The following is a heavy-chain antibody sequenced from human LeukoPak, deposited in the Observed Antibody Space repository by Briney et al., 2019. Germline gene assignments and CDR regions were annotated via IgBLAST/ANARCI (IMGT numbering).Heavy chain of an antibody. CDR3: AKSYYYDSIGYRYYFDS. CDR2: ITGSGGST. V-gene: IGHV3-23*01. CDR1: GFTFSNYG. J-gene: IGHJ4*02. D-gene: IGHD3-22*01. Sequence: PGGSLRLSCAASGFTFSNYGLSWVRQAPGKGLEWVSGITGSGGSTYYADSVKGRFTISRDNSKNTVYLQMNSLRPEDTAVYYCAKSYYYDSIGYRYYFDSWGQGNQVTVSS.